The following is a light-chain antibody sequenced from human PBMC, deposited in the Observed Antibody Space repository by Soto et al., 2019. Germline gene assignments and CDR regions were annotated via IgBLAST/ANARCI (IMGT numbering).Light chain of an antibody. CDR1: QSLVPSDGNTY. J-gene: IGKJ5*01. CDR2: KIS. V-gene: IGKV2-24*01. CDR3: MQATQFPIT. Sequence: DIVMTQTPRSSPVTLGQPASISCRSSQSLVPSDGNTYLSWFQQRPGQPPRPLIYKISNRFSGVPDRFSGSGAGTDFTLKISRVEVKDVGTYYCMQATQFPITFGQGTRLEI.